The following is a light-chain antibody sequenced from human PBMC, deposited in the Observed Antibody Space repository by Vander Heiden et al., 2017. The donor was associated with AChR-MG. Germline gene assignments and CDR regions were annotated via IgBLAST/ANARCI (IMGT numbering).Light chain of an antibody. Sequence: DIVMTQSPDPLAVSLGERATIHCKPSQSVFYNSNNRDCLSWYQQKPGQPPKLLIYWASTRESGVPDRFSGSGSGTDFTLTISSLQAEYVAVYYCQQYHTSPFTFGPGTRVDI. CDR2: WAS. V-gene: IGKV4-1*01. CDR3: QQYHTSPFT. CDR1: QSVFYNSNNRDC. J-gene: IGKJ3*01.